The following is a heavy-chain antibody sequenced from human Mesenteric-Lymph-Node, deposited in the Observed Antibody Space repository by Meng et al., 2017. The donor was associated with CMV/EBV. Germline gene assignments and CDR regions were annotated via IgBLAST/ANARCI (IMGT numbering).Heavy chain of an antibody. CDR3: AKDEGYCSSTSCYPVWYFDL. Sequence: SSYGRHWVRQAPGKGVEWVAVIWYDGSNKYYADSVKGRFTISRDNSKNTLYLQMNSLRAEDTAVYYCAKDEGYCSSTSCYPVWYFDLWGRGTLVTVSS. D-gene: IGHD2-2*01. V-gene: IGHV3-33*06. J-gene: IGHJ2*01. CDR2: IWYDGSNK. CDR1: SSYG.